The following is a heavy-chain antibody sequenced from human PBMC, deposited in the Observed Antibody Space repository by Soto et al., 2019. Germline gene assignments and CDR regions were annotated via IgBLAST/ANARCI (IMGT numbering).Heavy chain of an antibody. D-gene: IGHD2-2*01. CDR2: ISSSSSYI. CDR3: ASYCSSTSCYPTPYYGMDV. Sequence: GGSLRLSCAASGFTFSSYSMNWVRQAPGKGLEWVSSISSSSSYIYYADSVKGRFTISRDNAKNSLYLQMNSLRAEDTAVYYCASYCSSTSCYPTPYYGMDVWGQGTTVTVSS. J-gene: IGHJ6*02. V-gene: IGHV3-21*01. CDR1: GFTFSSYS.